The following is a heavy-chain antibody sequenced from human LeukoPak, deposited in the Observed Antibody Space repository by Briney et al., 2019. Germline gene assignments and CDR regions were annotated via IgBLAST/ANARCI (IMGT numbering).Heavy chain of an antibody. Sequence: GASVKVSCKASGYTFTSYGISWVRQAPGQGLKWMGWISAYNGNTNYAQKLQGRVTMTTDTSTSTAYMELRSLRSDDTAVYYCARGPTYYDFWSGYKKLNWFDPWGQGTLVTVSS. V-gene: IGHV1-18*01. CDR3: ARGPTYYDFWSGYKKLNWFDP. CDR2: ISAYNGNT. D-gene: IGHD3-3*01. CDR1: GYTFTSYG. J-gene: IGHJ5*02.